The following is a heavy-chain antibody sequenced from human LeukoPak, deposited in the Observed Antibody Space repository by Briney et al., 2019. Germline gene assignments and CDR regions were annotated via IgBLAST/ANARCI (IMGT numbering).Heavy chain of an antibody. V-gene: IGHV4-59*11. D-gene: IGHD6-6*01. CDR3: AREGDSSSSGLLGAFDY. CDR1: GGSISSHY. J-gene: IGHJ4*02. Sequence: SETLSLTCTVSGGSISSHYWSWIRQPPGKGLEWIGYIYYSGSINYNPSLKSRVTISIDTSKNQFSLKLSSATAADTAVYYCAREGDSSSSGLLGAFDYWGQGTLITVSS. CDR2: IYYSGSI.